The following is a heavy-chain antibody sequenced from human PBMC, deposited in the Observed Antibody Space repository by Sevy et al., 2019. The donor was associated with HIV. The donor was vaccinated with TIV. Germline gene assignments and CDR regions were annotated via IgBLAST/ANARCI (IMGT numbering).Heavy chain of an antibody. J-gene: IGHJ3*01. CDR1: GGSISGGSFY. Sequence: PSETLSLTCTVSGGSISGGSFYWTWVRQPAGRGLEWIGRVHAIGSTNYNPSLKSRVTISVDTSKNQFSLKLSSVTAADTAVYYCARDMFDKRTYCSTGTGLCAFDFWGQGTMVTVSS. CDR2: VHAIGST. D-gene: IGHD2-15*01. V-gene: IGHV4-61*02. CDR3: ARDMFDKRTYCSTGTGLCAFDF.